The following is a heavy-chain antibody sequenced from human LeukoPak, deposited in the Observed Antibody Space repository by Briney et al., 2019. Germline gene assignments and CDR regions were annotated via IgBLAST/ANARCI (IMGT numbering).Heavy chain of an antibody. CDR2: IYHSGST. CDR1: GYSISSGYY. Sequence: SETLSLTCTVSGYSISSGYYWGWIRQPPGKGLDWIGSIYHSGSTYYNPSLRSRVTISVDTSKTLFSLKLGSVSAADTAVYYCASSIAALHRDWFDPWGQGTLVTVSS. J-gene: IGHJ5*02. CDR3: ASSIAALHRDWFDP. D-gene: IGHD6-6*01. V-gene: IGHV4-38-2*02.